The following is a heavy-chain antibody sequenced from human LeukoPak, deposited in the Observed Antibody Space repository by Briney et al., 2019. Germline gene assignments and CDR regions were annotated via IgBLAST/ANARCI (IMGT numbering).Heavy chain of an antibody. CDR1: GGSISSSSYY. J-gene: IGHJ4*02. Sequence: SETLSLTCTVSGGSISSSSYYWGWIRQPPGKGLEWIGSIYYSGSTYYNPSLKSRVTISVDTSKNQFSLKLSSVTAADTAVYYCARDQGKSYGIWGQGTLVTVSS. CDR2: IYYSGST. V-gene: IGHV4-39*07. D-gene: IGHD5-18*01. CDR3: ARDQGKSYGI.